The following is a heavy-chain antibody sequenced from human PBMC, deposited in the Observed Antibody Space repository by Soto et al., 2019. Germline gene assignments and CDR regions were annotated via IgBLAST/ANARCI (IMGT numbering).Heavy chain of an antibody. CDR1: GFTFSSYS. V-gene: IGHV3-48*01. CDR3: ARDLGSSWYPEYFQH. Sequence: GGSLRLSCAASGFTFSSYSMNWVRQAPGKGLEWVSYISSSSSTIYYADSVKGRFTISRDNAKNSLYLQMNSLRAEDTAVYYCARDLGSSWYPEYFQHLVQGTLVIVFS. J-gene: IGHJ1*01. CDR2: ISSSSSTI. D-gene: IGHD6-13*01.